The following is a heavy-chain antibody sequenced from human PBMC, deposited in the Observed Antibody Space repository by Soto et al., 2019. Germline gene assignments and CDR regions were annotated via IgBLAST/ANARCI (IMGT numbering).Heavy chain of an antibody. CDR1: GYTLTELS. V-gene: IGHV1-24*01. D-gene: IGHD6-6*01. Sequence: ASVKVSCAVSGYTLTELSMHWVRQAPGKGLEWMGGFDPEDGETIYAQKFQGRVTMTEDTSTDTAYMELSSLRSEDTAVYYCATDLPLGIAARPRYYYMDVWGKGTTVTVSS. CDR3: ATDLPLGIAARPRYYYMDV. J-gene: IGHJ6*03. CDR2: FDPEDGET.